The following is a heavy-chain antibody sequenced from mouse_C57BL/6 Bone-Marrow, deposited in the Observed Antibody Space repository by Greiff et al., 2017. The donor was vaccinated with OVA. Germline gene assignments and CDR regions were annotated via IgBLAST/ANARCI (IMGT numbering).Heavy chain of an antibody. V-gene: IGHV1-64*01. J-gene: IGHJ1*03. Sequence: VQLQQPGAELVKPGASVKLSCKASGYTFTSYWMHWVKQRPGQGLEWIGMIHPNSGSTNYNEKFKSKATLTVDKSSSIAYMQLSSLTSEDSAVYYCARSLNWYFDVWGTGTTVTVSS. CDR2: IHPNSGST. CDR1: GYTFTSYW. CDR3: ARSLNWYFDV.